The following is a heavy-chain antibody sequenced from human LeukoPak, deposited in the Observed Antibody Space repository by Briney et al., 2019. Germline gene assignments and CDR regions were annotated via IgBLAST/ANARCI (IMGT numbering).Heavy chain of an antibody. D-gene: IGHD2-2*01. CDR3: ARVPCSSTSCALDY. Sequence: ASVKVSCKASGYTFTGYYMHWVRQAPGQGLEWMGWINPNSGGTNYAQKFQGWVTMTRDTSISTAYMELSRLRSDDTAVYYCARVPCSSTSCALDYWGQGTLVTVSS. V-gene: IGHV1-2*04. CDR2: INPNSGGT. CDR1: GYTFTGYY. J-gene: IGHJ4*02.